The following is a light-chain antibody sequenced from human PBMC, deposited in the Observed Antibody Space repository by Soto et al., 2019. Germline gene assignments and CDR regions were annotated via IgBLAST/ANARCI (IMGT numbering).Light chain of an antibody. CDR3: QHYSNWPWT. J-gene: IGKJ1*01. V-gene: IGKV3-15*01. CDR1: QSLSSD. CDR2: GAY. Sequence: EIVMTQSPATLSVSPGERATLSCRASQSLSSDLAWYQQKPGQTPRLLIYGAYTRATGISARFMGSGSGTEFNLTISRLQSEDFALYYCQHYSNWPWTFGQGTKVEI.